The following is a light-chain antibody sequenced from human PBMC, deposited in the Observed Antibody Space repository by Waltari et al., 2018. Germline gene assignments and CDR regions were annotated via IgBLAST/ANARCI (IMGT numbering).Light chain of an antibody. Sequence: SCRASQSIGSSVVWYQRGPGQAPRLLIYDISRRATGIPDRFSGSGYGTDFSLTISRLEPEDFAVYYCQKYERLPATFGQGTTVEIK. CDR2: DIS. CDR3: QKYERLPAT. J-gene: IGKJ1*01. CDR1: QSIGSS. V-gene: IGKV3-20*01.